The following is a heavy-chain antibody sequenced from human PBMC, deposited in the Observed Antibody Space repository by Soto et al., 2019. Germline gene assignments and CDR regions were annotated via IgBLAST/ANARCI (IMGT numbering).Heavy chain of an antibody. D-gene: IGHD1-7*01. Sequence: EVQLLESGGGLVEPGGSLRLSCAASGFTFSSYAMSWVRQAPGKGLEWVSAISGSGGSTYYADSVKGRFTISRDNSKNTLYLQMNSLRAEDTAVYYCAKDRNYVFGAFDIWGQGTMVTVSS. CDR2: ISGSGGST. J-gene: IGHJ3*02. CDR3: AKDRNYVFGAFDI. CDR1: GFTFSSYA. V-gene: IGHV3-23*01.